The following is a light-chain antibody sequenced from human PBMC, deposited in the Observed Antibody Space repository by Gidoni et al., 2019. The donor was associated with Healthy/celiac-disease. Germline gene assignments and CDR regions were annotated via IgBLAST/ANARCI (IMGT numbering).Light chain of an antibody. J-gene: IGKJ4*01. CDR3: QQYNSWPPLT. V-gene: IGKV3-15*01. CDR1: QSVSRN. CDR2: DAS. Sequence: EIVMTQSPATLSVSPGERATLSCRASQSVSRNLAWYQPKPGQAPRLLSYDASTRASGFPARFSGSGSETEFNLTITSLQSEDFAVYYCQQYNSWPPLTFGGGTKVEIK.